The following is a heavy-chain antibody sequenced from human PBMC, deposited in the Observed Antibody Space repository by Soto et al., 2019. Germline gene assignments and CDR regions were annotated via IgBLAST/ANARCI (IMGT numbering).Heavy chain of an antibody. V-gene: IGHV1-24*01. D-gene: IGHD3-22*01. J-gene: IGHJ4*02. CDR1: GYTLTELS. Sequence: ASVKVSCKVSGYTLTELSMHWVRQAPGKGLEWMGGFDPEDGETIYAQKFQGRVTMTGDTSTDTAYMELSSLRSEDTAVYYCATLTYYYDSSGYYYPYYFDYWGQGTLVTVSS. CDR2: FDPEDGET. CDR3: ATLTYYYDSSGYYYPYYFDY.